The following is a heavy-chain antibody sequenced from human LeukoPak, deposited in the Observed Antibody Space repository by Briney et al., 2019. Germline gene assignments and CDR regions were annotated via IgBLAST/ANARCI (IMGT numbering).Heavy chain of an antibody. V-gene: IGHV4-61*01. J-gene: IGHJ4*02. CDR3: ARVSGIAVAGLFDY. Sequence: SETLSLTCTVSGYSISSGYYWSWIRQPPGKGLEWIGYIYYSGSTNYNPSLKSRVTISVDTSKNQFSLKLSSVTAADTAVYYCARVSGIAVAGLFDYWGQGTLVTVSS. D-gene: IGHD6-19*01. CDR2: IYYSGST. CDR1: GYSISSGYY.